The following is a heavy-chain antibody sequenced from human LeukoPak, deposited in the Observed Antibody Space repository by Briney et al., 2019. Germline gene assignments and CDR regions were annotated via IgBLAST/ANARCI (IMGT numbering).Heavy chain of an antibody. D-gene: IGHD6-19*01. CDR3: AKDQFSSGLNWFDP. Sequence: GGSLRLSCAASGFTFSSYGMHWVRQAPGEGLEWVAVIWYDGSNKYYADSVKGRFTISRDNSKNTLYLQMNSLRAEDTAVYYCAKDQFSSGLNWFDPWGQGTLVTVSS. J-gene: IGHJ5*02. CDR2: IWYDGSNK. CDR1: GFTFSSYG. V-gene: IGHV3-33*06.